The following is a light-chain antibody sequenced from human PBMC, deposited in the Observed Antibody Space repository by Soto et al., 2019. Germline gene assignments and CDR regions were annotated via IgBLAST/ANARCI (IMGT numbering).Light chain of an antibody. CDR1: SSNIGAGYD. Sequence: QSVLTQPPSVSGAPGQRVTISCTGSSSNIGAGYDVHWYQQLPGRAPKLLIYGNTNRPSGVPDRFSGSKSGTSASLAITVLQAEDEAAYYCLSFDSSLSVVFGGGTKLTVL. V-gene: IGLV1-40*01. CDR2: GNT. CDR3: LSFDSSLSVV. J-gene: IGLJ2*01.